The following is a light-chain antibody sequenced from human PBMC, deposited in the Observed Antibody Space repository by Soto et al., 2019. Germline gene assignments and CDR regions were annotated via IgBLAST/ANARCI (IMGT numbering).Light chain of an antibody. V-gene: IGLV3-1*01. J-gene: IGLJ2*01. CDR1: KLGDKY. Sequence: SYELTQPPSVSVSPGQTASITCSGDKLGDKYSCWYQQKPGQYPVLAIYQDSKRPSRIPERFSGSNSGNTAPLTISGTQAMDEADYCCQAWDSRTYVVFGGGTKLTVL. CDR2: QDS. CDR3: QAWDSRTYVV.